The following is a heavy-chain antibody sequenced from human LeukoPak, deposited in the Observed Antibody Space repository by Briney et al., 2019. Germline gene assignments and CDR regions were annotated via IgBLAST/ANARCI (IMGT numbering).Heavy chain of an antibody. J-gene: IGHJ3*02. CDR1: GFIFPSYW. CDR2: VSISSGTI. D-gene: IGHD3-10*01. CDR3: ASLGSFDAFDI. Sequence: GGSLRLSCTGSGFIFPSYWMTWVRQAPGKGLEWISFVSISSGTIYYADSVKGRSRISRDNAKSSLDLEMNSLRAEDTAVYYCASLGSFDAFDIWGQGTMVTVSS. V-gene: IGHV3-48*04.